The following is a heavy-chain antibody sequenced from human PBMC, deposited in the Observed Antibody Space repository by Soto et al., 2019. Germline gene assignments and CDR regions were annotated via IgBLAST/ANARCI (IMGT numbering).Heavy chain of an antibody. CDR1: GSSISSYY. V-gene: IGHV4-59*01. CDR2: IYYSGST. D-gene: IGHD3-10*01. J-gene: IGHJ6*03. Sequence: SETLSLTCTVSGSSISSYYWSWIRQPPGKGLEWIGYIYYSGSTNYNPSLKSRVTISVDTSKNQFSLKLSSVTAADTAVYYCARTMVRGVIGNYYYMDVWGKGTTVTVSS. CDR3: ARTMVRGVIGNYYYMDV.